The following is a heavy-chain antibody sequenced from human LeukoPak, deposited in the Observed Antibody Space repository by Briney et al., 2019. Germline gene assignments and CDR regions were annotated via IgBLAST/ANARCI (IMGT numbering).Heavy chain of an antibody. J-gene: IGHJ5*02. V-gene: IGHV1-46*01. D-gene: IGHD6-13*01. CDR1: GYAFTNYY. CDR3: ARDRSGSRWRWFDP. Sequence: GASVKVSCKASGYAFTNYYIHWVRQAPGQGLEWMGIINPTGGSASYAQKFQGRVSMTSDTSTSTLYLELSSLRSEDTAVYHCARDRSGSRWRWFDPWGQGTLVTVSS. CDR2: INPTGGSA.